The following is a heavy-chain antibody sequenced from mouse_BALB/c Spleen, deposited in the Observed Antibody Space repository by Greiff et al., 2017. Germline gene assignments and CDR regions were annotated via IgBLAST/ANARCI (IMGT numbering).Heavy chain of an antibody. D-gene: IGHD2-1*01. V-gene: IGHV1S81*02. CDR3: ARLGGNYAWFAY. J-gene: IGHJ3*01. CDR2: INPSNGRT. Sequence: QVQLQQSGAELVKPGASVKLSCKASGYTFTSYWMHWVKQRPGQGLEWIGEINPSNGRTNYNEKFKSKATLTVDKSSSTAYMQLSSLTSEDSAVYYCARLGGNYAWFAYWGQGTLVTVSA. CDR1: GYTFTSYW.